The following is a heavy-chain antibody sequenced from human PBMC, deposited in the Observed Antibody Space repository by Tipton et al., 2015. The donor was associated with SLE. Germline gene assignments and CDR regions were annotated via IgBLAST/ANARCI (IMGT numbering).Heavy chain of an antibody. CDR3: ARVADGYNYAFDI. Sequence: TLSLTCAVSGGSISSHYWSWIRQPPGKGLEWIGYMYYSGNTNYNPSLKSRVTISVDRSKNHFSLRLRSVTAADTAVYYCARVADGYNYAFDIWGQGTLVTVSS. CDR2: MYYSGNT. J-gene: IGHJ3*02. CDR1: GGSISSHY. V-gene: IGHV4-59*11. D-gene: IGHD5-24*01.